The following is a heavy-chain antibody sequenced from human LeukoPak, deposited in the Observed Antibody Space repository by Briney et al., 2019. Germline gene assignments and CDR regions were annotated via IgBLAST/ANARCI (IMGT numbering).Heavy chain of an antibody. CDR3: ARGHYEEY. V-gene: IGHV1-8*03. CDR1: GSTFTSYD. J-gene: IGHJ4*02. D-gene: IGHD4-17*01. CDR2: MNRTSGST. Sequence: ASVTLSCTASGSTFTSYDNNWSRHATGPGLEWMGWMNRTSGSTGYAEMFQCRVTITRNTSIRTAYMELSSLRSEDTAVYYCARGHYEEYWGQGTLVTVSS.